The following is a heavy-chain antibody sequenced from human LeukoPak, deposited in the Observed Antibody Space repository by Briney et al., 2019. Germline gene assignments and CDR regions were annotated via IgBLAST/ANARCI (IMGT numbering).Heavy chain of an antibody. D-gene: IGHD6-13*01. CDR1: GGSISSSSYY. CDR3: ARHEGRVYSSSWRPFDY. CDR2: IYYSGST. V-gene: IGHV4-39*01. Sequence: PSETLSLTCTVSGGSISSSSYYWGWIRQPPGKGLEWIGSIYYSGSTYYNPSLKSRVTISLDTSKKHFSLKLSSVTAADTAVYYCARHEGRVYSSSWRPFDYWGQGTLVTVSS. J-gene: IGHJ4*02.